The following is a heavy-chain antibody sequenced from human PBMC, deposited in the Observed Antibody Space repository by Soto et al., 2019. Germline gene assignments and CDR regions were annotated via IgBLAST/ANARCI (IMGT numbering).Heavy chain of an antibody. CDR3: ARTPTRGASAWLDP. D-gene: IGHD1-26*01. CDR2: IHLSGRV. J-gene: IGHJ5*02. CDR1: GGSFSDYY. Sequence: QVQLQQWGSGLLKPSETLSLTCAIYGGSFSDYYWHWIRQSPGKGLEWIGEIHLSGRVNFTPSLKRRTSLSRDTSRNQFFLTLRSVTAADTAVYFCARTPTRGASAWLDPWGRGHLVTVSS. V-gene: IGHV4-34*01.